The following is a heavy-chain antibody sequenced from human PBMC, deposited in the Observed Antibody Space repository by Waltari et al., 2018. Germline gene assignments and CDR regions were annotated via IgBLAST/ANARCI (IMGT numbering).Heavy chain of an antibody. V-gene: IGHV1-8*03. D-gene: IGHD3-3*01. Sequence: QVQLVQSGAEVKKPGASVKVSCKASGYTFTSYDINWVRQATGQGLEWMGWMNPTSGNTGYAQKFQGRVTITRNTSISTAYMELSSLRSEDTAVYYCARRITIFGVVIKRYAFDIWGQGTMVTVSS. CDR2: MNPTSGNT. J-gene: IGHJ3*02. CDR3: ARRITIFGVVIKRYAFDI. CDR1: GYTFTSYD.